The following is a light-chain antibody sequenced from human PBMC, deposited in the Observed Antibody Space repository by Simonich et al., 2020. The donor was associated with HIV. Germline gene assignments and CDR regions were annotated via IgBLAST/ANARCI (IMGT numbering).Light chain of an antibody. Sequence: QSALTQPASVSGSPGPSITISCTGTISAVGGHNYVSWYPQHPGKAPKPMRYDVRKRPSGVANRLSGSKSGSTASLTISGLQAEDEADYYCSSYTRSATYVIFGGGTKLTVL. CDR2: DVR. J-gene: IGLJ2*01. CDR1: ISAVGGHNY. V-gene: IGLV2-14*03. CDR3: SSYTRSATYVI.